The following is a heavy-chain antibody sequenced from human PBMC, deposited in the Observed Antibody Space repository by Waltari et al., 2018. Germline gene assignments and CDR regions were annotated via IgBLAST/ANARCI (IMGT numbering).Heavy chain of an antibody. CDR3: AGYTVTRDDAFDI. CDR2: IYYSEST. V-gene: IGHV4-39*07. Sequence: QLQLQESGPGLVKPSETLSLTCTVSGGSISSSSYYWGWIRQPPGKGLEWIGSIYYSESTYYNPSLKSRVTISVDTSKNQFSLKLSSVTAADTAVYYCAGYTVTRDDAFDIWGQGTMVTVSS. CDR1: GGSISSSSYY. D-gene: IGHD4-17*01. J-gene: IGHJ3*02.